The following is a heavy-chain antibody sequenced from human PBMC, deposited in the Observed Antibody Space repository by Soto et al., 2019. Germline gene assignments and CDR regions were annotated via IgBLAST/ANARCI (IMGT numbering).Heavy chain of an antibody. J-gene: IGHJ4*02. CDR3: ARAGDCSGGSCYSFILDY. V-gene: IGHV1-69*01. CDR1: GGGFNSYA. Sequence: QVQLVQSGAEVQKPGSSVKVSCKASGGGFNSYAFSWVRQAPGQGLEWMGALIPSFGTANYAQKFQGRVTITAAETTTTVYMDLSSLTPDDTAMYFCARAGDCSGGSCYSFILDYWGQGTQVTVSS. CDR2: LIPSFGTA. D-gene: IGHD2-15*01.